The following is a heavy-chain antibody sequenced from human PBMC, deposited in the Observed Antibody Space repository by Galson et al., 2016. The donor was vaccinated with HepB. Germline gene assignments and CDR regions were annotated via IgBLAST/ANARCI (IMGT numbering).Heavy chain of an antibody. CDR3: ARVVYDILTGYSQNTYSYYGMDV. V-gene: IGHV1-46*01. Sequence: SCKASGYTVTRYYMHWVRQAPGQGLEWMGIINPSGSSTSYAQKFQGRVTMTGDTSTSTVYMELSSLRSEDTAVYYCARVVYDILTGYSQNTYSYYGMDVWGQGTTVTVSS. CDR2: INPSGSST. D-gene: IGHD3-9*01. CDR1: GYTVTRYY. J-gene: IGHJ6*02.